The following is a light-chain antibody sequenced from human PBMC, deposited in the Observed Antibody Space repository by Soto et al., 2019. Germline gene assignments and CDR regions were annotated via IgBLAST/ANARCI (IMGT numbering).Light chain of an antibody. Sequence: EIVMTQAPATLSVSPGERGTLSCRASQSISSNLAWYQQKPGQAPRLLIYGASTRVTAIPARFSGSGSGTDFTLTISSLQSEDFALYYCQQYNKGPVTFGQGTKVEIK. CDR2: GAS. J-gene: IGKJ1*01. CDR1: QSISSN. V-gene: IGKV3-15*01. CDR3: QQYNKGPVT.